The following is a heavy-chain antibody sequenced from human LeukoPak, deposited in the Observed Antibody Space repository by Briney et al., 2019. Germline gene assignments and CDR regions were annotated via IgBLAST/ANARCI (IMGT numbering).Heavy chain of an antibody. CDR3: ARESGYAVGDY. J-gene: IGHJ4*02. CDR2: IYTAGST. Sequence: GGSLRLSCAASGFTVSSHYMSWFRQAPGMGLEWVSAIYTAGSTYYTDSVKGRFTISRDNFKNTLFLQMNTLRAEDTAVYYCARESGYAVGDYWGQGTLVTVSS. CDR1: GFTVSSHY. D-gene: IGHD5-12*01. V-gene: IGHV3-53*01.